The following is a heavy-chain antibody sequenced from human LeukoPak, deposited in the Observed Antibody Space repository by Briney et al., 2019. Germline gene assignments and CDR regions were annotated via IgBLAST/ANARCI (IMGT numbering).Heavy chain of an antibody. CDR3: ASPGGYSYGHFGY. CDR2: TSHSGST. V-gene: IGHV4-39*01. Sequence: SETLSLTCTVSGGSISSSNYYWGWIRQPPGKGLEWIGSTSHSGSTYYNPSLKSRVTISVDTSKNQFSLMLSSVTAADTAVYYCASPGGYSYGHFGYWGQGTLATVSS. D-gene: IGHD5-18*01. CDR1: GGSISSSNYY. J-gene: IGHJ4*02.